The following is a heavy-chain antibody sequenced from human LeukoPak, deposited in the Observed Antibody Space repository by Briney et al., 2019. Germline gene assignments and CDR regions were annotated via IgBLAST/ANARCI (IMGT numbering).Heavy chain of an antibody. CDR3: AKLYYYDSSFGDASIDY. CDR1: GFTFSSSA. CDR2: ISGSGGST. D-gene: IGHD3-22*01. V-gene: IGHV3-23*01. Sequence: GGSLRLSCAASGFTFSSSAMSWVRQAPGKGLEWVSAISGSGGSTYYADSVKGRFTISRDNSKNTLYLQMNSLRAEDTAVYYCAKLYYYDSSFGDASIDYWGQGTLVTVSS. J-gene: IGHJ4*02.